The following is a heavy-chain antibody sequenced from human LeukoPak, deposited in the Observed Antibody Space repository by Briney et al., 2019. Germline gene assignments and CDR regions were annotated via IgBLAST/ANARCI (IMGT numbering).Heavy chain of an antibody. J-gene: IGHJ4*02. Sequence: GGSLRLSCAVSGLTFSSYNMNWVRQAPGKGLEWVSYISNSGSMIYYADSVKGRFTLSRDNAKNSLYLQMNSLRDEDTAVYYCARGPISGWSADYWGQGTQVTVSS. CDR2: ISNSGSMI. V-gene: IGHV3-48*02. CDR3: ARGPISGWSADY. CDR1: GLTFSSYN. D-gene: IGHD6-19*01.